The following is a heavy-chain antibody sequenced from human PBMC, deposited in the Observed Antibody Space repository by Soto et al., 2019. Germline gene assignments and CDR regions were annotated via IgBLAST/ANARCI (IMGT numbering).Heavy chain of an antibody. J-gene: IGHJ2*01. CDR2: IWNDGTKK. V-gene: IGHV3-33*01. D-gene: IGHD4-4*01. CDR1: GFVYSTYA. Sequence: VQLVESGGGVVQPGRSLRLSCAASGFVYSTYAMHWVRLSPGEGLEWVALIWNDGTKKYYVDSVKGRFTISRDNSQNTLNLQMASLRVENTAVYFCVRGFSSQYISNWVYAYFDLWGRGTQVTVSS. CDR3: VRGFSSQYISNWVYAYFDL.